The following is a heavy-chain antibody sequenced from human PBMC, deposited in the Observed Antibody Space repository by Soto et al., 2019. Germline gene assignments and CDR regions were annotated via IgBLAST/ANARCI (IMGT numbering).Heavy chain of an antibody. D-gene: IGHD2-15*01. J-gene: IGHJ4*02. CDR3: ARGGCSGGSCQALYY. Sequence: QVQLQESGPGLVKPSETLSLTCTVSGDFLSSYYWSWIRQSPVKGLEWIGYIYYSGITNYNASLKRRVTXSXDXSKXQFSLKLNSVTAADTAVYFCARGGCSGGSCQALYYWGPGTLVTVSS. CDR2: IYYSGIT. CDR1: GDFLSSYY. V-gene: IGHV4-59*01.